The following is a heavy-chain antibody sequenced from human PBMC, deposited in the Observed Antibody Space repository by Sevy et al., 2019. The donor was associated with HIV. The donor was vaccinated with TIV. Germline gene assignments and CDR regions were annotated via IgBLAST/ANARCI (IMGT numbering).Heavy chain of an antibody. D-gene: IGHD2-2*01. CDR2: INPNSGGT. CDR1: GYTFTGYY. J-gene: IGHJ2*01. V-gene: IGHV1-2*02. CDR3: ARDWGYCSSTSCPAYYYFDL. Sequence: ASVKVSCKASGYTFTGYYMHWVRQAPGQGLEWMGWINPNSGGTNYAQKFQGRVTMTRDTSISTAYMELGSLRSDDTAVYYWARDWGYCSSTSCPAYYYFDLWGRGTLVTVSS.